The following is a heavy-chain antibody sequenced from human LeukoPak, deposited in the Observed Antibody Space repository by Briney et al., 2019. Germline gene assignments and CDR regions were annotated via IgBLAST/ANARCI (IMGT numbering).Heavy chain of an antibody. V-gene: IGHV3-15*01. J-gene: IGHJ4*02. Sequence: GGSLRLSCAASGFTFSNAWMSWVRQAPGKGLEWVGRIKSKTDGGTTDYAAPVKGRFTISRDDSKNTLYLQMNSLKTEDTAVYYCTTDFAVAATPIDYWGQGTLVTVSP. CDR2: IKSKTDGGTT. D-gene: IGHD2-15*01. CDR1: GFTFSNAW. CDR3: TTDFAVAATPIDY.